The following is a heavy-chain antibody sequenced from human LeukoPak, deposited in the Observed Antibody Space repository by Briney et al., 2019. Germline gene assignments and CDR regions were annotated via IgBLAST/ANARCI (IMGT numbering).Heavy chain of an antibody. V-gene: IGHV1-18*01. CDR3: ARPVSSSLLRGLVY. CDR1: GYTFTSYG. CDR2: ISAYNGNT. J-gene: IGHJ4*02. Sequence: ASVKVSCKASGYTFTSYGISWVRQAPGQGLEWVGWISAYNGNTNYAQKLQGRVTMTTDTSTSTAYMELRSLRSDDTAVYYCARPVSSSLLRGLVYWGQGTLVTVSS. D-gene: IGHD6-6*01.